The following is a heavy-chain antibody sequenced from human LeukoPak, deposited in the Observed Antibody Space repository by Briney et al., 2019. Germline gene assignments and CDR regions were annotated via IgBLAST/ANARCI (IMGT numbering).Heavy chain of an antibody. D-gene: IGHD1-7*01. CDR2: IHYSGST. J-gene: IGHJ4*02. Sequence: SETLSLTCTVSGGSVSGGNYYCSWIRQSPGKGLEWIGYIHYSGSTVYNPSLKSRVTMSIGTSKNQFSLNLSSATAADTAVYYCTRTGSTGGYWGQGTLVTVSS. V-gene: IGHV4-61*01. CDR1: GGSVSGGNYY. CDR3: TRTGSTGGY.